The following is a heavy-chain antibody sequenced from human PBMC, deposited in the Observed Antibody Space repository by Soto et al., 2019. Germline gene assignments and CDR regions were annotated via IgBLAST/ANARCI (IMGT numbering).Heavy chain of an antibody. CDR2: IYPSGST. D-gene: IGHD5-12*01. Sequence: SEPLALTCTVSGGSISVHAWIWVRQPAGRGLEWIGHIYPSGSTSYNPSLRSRVTISLDTSNNQIFLNLTSVTAADTAVFYCVRGRSYSVYDFWGPGTLVTVSS. V-gene: IGHV4-4*07. CDR1: GGSISVHA. CDR3: VRGRSYSVYDF. J-gene: IGHJ4*02.